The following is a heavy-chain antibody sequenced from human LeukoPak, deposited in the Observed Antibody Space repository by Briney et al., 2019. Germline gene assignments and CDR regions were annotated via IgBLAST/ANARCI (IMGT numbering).Heavy chain of an antibody. D-gene: IGHD6-19*01. Sequence: PGESLRISCKGSGYSITSYWISWVRQVPGKGLEWMGRIDPSDSYTNYSPSFQGHVTISADKSIGTAYLQWSSLKASDTAMYYCARRSSGWYDFDYWGQGTLVTVSS. V-gene: IGHV5-10-1*01. J-gene: IGHJ4*02. CDR3: ARRSSGWYDFDY. CDR1: GYSITSYW. CDR2: IDPSDSYT.